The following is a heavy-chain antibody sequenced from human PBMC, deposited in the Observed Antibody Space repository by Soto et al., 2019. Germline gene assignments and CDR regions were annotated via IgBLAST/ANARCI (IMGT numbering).Heavy chain of an antibody. CDR2: IYYNGHT. CDR3: ATITVPDSRHIDFDY. CDR1: GGSINTNNYY. Sequence: QLQLQESGPGLVKPSETLSLTCSVSGGSINTNNYYWGWMRQSPGQGLEWLGSIYYNGHTNYSPSLRGRVTISQDLSKNQFFLQLASLTAADTAFSYCATITVPDSRHIDFDYWGRGTLVTVSS. D-gene: IGHD4-17*01. J-gene: IGHJ4*02. V-gene: IGHV4-39*01.